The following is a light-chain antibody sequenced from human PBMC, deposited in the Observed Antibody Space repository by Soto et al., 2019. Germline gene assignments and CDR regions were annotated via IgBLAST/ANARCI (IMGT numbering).Light chain of an antibody. CDR3: QQDISFPLT. Sequence: DIPMTQSPSSVSASIVDRVTITCRARQGISNFLAWYQQKPGKAPALQISGTSSLQSGVPSRFSGSGSETAFTLTISSLHPEEFETDYWQQDISFPLTFGQGTRLEIK. CDR2: GTS. J-gene: IGKJ5*01. CDR1: QGISNF. V-gene: IGKV1D-12*01.